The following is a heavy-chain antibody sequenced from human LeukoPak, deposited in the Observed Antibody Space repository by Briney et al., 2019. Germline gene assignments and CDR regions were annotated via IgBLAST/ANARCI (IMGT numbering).Heavy chain of an antibody. CDR2: INQVGNEK. CDR1: GXTFRSXC. CDR3: AKDWRYNPN. V-gene: IGHV3-7*03. D-gene: IGHD1-14*01. J-gene: IGHJ4*02. Sequence: GSLRLXXXXSGXTFRSXCMSWVRQAPGKGLEWVANINQVGNEKYYVDSVKGRFTISRDNAENSLYLQMSSLRAEDTAVYYCAKDWRYNPNWGQGTLVTVSS.